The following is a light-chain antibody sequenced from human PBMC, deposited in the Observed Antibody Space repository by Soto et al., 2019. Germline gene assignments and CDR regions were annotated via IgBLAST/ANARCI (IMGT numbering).Light chain of an antibody. V-gene: IGKV3-20*01. CDR3: RQYGRAPGLA. CDR2: GAS. Sequence: VVLTQSPGTLSLSPGERATLSCRASQSVIRNNLAWYQQRPGQAPRVVIYGASTRATGIPERFSGSGSGTDFTLTISRLGPRSFVVYYGRQYGRAPGLAFGGGTKV. J-gene: IGKJ4*01. CDR1: QSVIRNN.